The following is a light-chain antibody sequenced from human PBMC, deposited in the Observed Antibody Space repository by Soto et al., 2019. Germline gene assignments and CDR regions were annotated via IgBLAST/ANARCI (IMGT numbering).Light chain of an antibody. Sequence: EIVFTQSPGTLSLSPGERASLSCRASQSVSSEKLAWYQQKPGQAPRLLIFGASGRATGIPERFSGSGSGTDFSLTISRLEPEDSAVYYCQQYGSSLLTFGGGTKVDIK. CDR3: QQYGSSLLT. J-gene: IGKJ4*01. CDR2: GAS. V-gene: IGKV3-20*01. CDR1: QSVSSEK.